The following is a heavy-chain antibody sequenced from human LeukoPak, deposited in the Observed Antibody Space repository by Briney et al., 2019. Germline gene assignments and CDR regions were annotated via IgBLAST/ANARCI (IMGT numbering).Heavy chain of an antibody. D-gene: IGHD1-14*01. Sequence: SETLSLTCTVSGGSISSYYWSWIRQPPGKGLEWIGSIYYSGSTYYNPSLKSRVTMSVDTSKNQFSLKLSSVTAADTAVYYCARLPDYYFDYWGQGTLVTVSS. V-gene: IGHV4-39*01. CDR2: IYYSGST. CDR1: GGSISSYY. CDR3: ARLPDYYFDY. J-gene: IGHJ4*02.